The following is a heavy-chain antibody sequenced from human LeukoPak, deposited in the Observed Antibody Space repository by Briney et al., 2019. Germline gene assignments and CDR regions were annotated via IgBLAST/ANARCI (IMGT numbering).Heavy chain of an antibody. CDR1: GGTFSSYA. CDR3: AILYPQGGGNTNFDY. V-gene: IGHV1-69*04. CDR2: IIPILGIA. J-gene: IGHJ4*02. Sequence: ASVEVSCKASGGTFSSYAISWVRQAPGQGLEWMGRIIPILGIANYAQKFQGRVTITADKSTSTAYMELSSLRSEDTAVYYCAILYPQGGGNTNFDYWGQGTLVTVSS. D-gene: IGHD4-23*01.